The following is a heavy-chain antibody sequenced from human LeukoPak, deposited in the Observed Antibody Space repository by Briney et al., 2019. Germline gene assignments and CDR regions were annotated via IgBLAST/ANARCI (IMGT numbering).Heavy chain of an antibody. J-gene: IGHJ5*02. CDR3: ARVVAVAGTDWFDP. D-gene: IGHD6-19*01. CDR2: ISSSGSTI. Sequence: GGSLRLSCAASGFTFSDYYMSWIRQAPGKGLEWVSYISSSGSTIYYADSVKGRFTISRDNAKNSLYLQMNSLGAEDTAVYYCARVVAVAGTDWFDPWGQGTLVTVSS. CDR1: GFTFSDYY. V-gene: IGHV3-11*04.